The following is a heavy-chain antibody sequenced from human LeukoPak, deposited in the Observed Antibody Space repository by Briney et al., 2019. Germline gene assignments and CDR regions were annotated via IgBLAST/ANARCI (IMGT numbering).Heavy chain of an antibody. CDR1: GFTFIGNY. CDR2: INPNGGHT. V-gene: IGHV1-46*01. D-gene: IGHD2-2*01. Sequence: GASVKVSCKTGGFTFIGNYLHWVRQAPGQGLEWMGMINPNGGHTDYAQNFQDRVTMTRDMSTSTVYMELSSLRSEDTAVFYCARSKDNRGYDVRHHDYWGQGTLVTVSS. CDR3: ARSKDNRGYDVRHHDY. J-gene: IGHJ4*02.